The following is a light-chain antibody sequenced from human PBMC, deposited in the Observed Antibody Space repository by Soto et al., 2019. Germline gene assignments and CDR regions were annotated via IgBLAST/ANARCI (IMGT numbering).Light chain of an antibody. V-gene: IGKV3-11*01. Sequence: EIVLTQSPATLSLSPGERATLSCRASQSVSSYLAWYQQKPGQAPRLLIYDASNRATGIPARFSGSWSGTDFTLTISRLEPEDFAVYYCQQRSNWPPTWTFGQGTKMEIK. CDR3: QQRSNWPPTWT. CDR2: DAS. CDR1: QSVSSY. J-gene: IGKJ1*01.